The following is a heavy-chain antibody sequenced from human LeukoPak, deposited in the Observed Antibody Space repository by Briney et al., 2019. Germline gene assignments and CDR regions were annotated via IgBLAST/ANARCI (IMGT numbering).Heavy chain of an antibody. D-gene: IGHD3-22*01. Sequence: SETLSLTCTVSGESIRNYHGSWVRQPPGKGLEWIGYISYSGNTNYNPSLKSRVTISIDTSKTQFSLKLNSVTAADTAVYFCARLNYYDSSSYYFDYWGQGTLVPVSS. V-gene: IGHV4-59*01. J-gene: IGHJ4*02. CDR2: ISYSGNT. CDR1: GESIRNYH. CDR3: ARLNYYDSSSYYFDY.